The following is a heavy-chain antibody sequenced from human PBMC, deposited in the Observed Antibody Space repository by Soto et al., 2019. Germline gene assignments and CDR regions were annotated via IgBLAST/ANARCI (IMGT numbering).Heavy chain of an antibody. CDR2: IIPIFGTA. V-gene: IGHV1-69*01. CDR1: GGTFSSYA. CDR3: VRECIAARPTSYYYYGMDV. D-gene: IGHD6-6*01. J-gene: IGHJ6*02. Sequence: QVQLVQSGAEVKKPGSSVKVSCKASGGTFSSYAISWVRQAPGQGLEWMGGIIPIFGTANYAQKFQGRVTITADESTSTAYMELSSLRSEDTAVYYCVRECIAARPTSYYYYGMDVWGQGTTVTVSS.